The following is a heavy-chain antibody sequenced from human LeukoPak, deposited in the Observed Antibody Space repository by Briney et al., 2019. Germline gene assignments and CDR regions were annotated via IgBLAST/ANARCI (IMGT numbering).Heavy chain of an antibody. CDR2: ISAYNGNT. D-gene: IGHD3-22*01. J-gene: IGHJ5*02. CDR1: GYTFTSYG. Sequence: ASVKVSCKASGYTFTSYGISWVRQAPGQGLEWMGWISAYNGNTNYAQKLQGRVTMTTDTSTSTAYMELRSLRSDDTAVYYCARDRVVTPYYYDSSGYSNWFDPWGQGTLVTVSS. CDR3: ARDRVVTPYYYDSSGYSNWFDP. V-gene: IGHV1-18*01.